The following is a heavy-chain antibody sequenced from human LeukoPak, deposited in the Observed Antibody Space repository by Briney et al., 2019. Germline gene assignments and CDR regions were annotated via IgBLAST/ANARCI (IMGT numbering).Heavy chain of an antibody. CDR1: GGTFSSYA. J-gene: IGHJ3*02. V-gene: IGHV1-69*01. D-gene: IGHD5-18*01. CDR3: ARDLPLYSYGVRDAFEI. CDR2: IIPIFGTA. Sequence: SVKVSCKASGGTFSSYAISWVRQAPGQGLGWMGGIIPIFGTANYAQKFQGRVTITADESTSTAYMELSSLRSEDTAVYYCARDLPLYSYGVRDAFEIWGQGTMVTVS.